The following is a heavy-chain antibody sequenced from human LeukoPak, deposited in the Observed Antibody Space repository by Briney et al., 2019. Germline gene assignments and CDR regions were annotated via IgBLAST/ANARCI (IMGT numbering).Heavy chain of an antibody. V-gene: IGHV4-61*02. CDR1: GGSIGSGSYY. CDR3: ARARSTSYRTHYYYGMDV. Sequence: ASQTLSLTCTVSGGSIGSGSYYWSWIRQPAGKGLEWIGRIYTSGSTNYNPSLKSRVTISVDTSKNQFSLKLSSVTAADTAVYYCARARSTSYRTHYYYGMDVWGQGTTVTVSS. D-gene: IGHD2-2*01. J-gene: IGHJ6*02. CDR2: IYTSGST.